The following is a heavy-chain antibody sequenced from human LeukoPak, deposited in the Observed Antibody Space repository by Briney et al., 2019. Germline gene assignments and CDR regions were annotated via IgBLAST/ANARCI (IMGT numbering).Heavy chain of an antibody. CDR3: ARGLRFHIGSGNWFDL. J-gene: IGHJ5*02. CDR1: VGPLRGFF. V-gene: IGHV4-34*01. Sequence: PSETLSLTRAVSVGPLRGFFWSCIPHPPGKGPAWSCEIAHSGSTNYDPSLESRVTLSVDTSKNQVSLTLNSVTAADTAVYYCARGLRFHIGSGNWFDLWGQGTLVTVSS. D-gene: IGHD3-10*01. CDR2: IAHSGST.